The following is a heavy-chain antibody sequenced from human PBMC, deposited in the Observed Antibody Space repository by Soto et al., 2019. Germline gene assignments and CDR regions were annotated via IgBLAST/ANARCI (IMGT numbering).Heavy chain of an antibody. J-gene: IGHJ4*02. CDR3: ARDQTRSRYYHHFDY. CDR2: IIPIFGTA. Sequence: SVKVSCKASGGTFSSYAISWVRQAPGQGLEWMGGIIPIFGTANYAQKFQGRVTITADESTSTAYMELSSLRSEDTAVYYCARDQTRSRYYHHFDYWGQGTLVTVSS. CDR1: GGTFSSYA. D-gene: IGHD3-22*01. V-gene: IGHV1-69*13.